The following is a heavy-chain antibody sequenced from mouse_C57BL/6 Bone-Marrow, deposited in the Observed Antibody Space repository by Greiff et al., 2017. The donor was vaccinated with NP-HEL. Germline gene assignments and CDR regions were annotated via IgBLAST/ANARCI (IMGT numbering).Heavy chain of an antibody. V-gene: IGHV1-50*01. CDR3: ARGRARATH. CDR1: GYTFTSYW. D-gene: IGHD3-1*01. CDR2: IDPSDSYT. Sequence: QVQLQQPGAELVKPGASVKLSCKASGYTFTSYWMQWVKQRPGQGLEWIGEIDPSDSYTNYNQKFKGKATLTVDTSSSTAYMQLSSLTSEDSAVYYCARGRARATHWGQGTTLTVSS. J-gene: IGHJ2*01.